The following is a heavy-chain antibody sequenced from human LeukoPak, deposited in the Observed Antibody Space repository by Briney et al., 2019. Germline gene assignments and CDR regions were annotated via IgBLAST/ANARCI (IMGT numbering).Heavy chain of an antibody. V-gene: IGHV3-30*02. D-gene: IGHD3-22*01. CDR3: AKILEYYYDSSGYSWYFQH. CDR2: IRYDGSNK. Sequence: PGGSLRLSCAASGFTFSSYGMHWVRQAPGRGLEWVAFIRYDGSNKYYADSVKGRFTISRDNSKNTLYLQMNSLRAEDTAVYYCAKILEYYYDSSGYSWYFQHWGQGTLVTVSS. CDR1: GFTFSSYG. J-gene: IGHJ1*01.